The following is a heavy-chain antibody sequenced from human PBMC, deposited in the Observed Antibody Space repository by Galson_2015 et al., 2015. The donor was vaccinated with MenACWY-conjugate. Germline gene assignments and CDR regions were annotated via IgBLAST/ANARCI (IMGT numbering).Heavy chain of an antibody. CDR3: ARAGQLGSWYFEL. CDR2: TYYRSKWYN. CDR1: GDRGSSNTAA. J-gene: IGHJ2*01. D-gene: IGHD1-1*01. Sequence: CAISGDRGSSNTAAWNWIRQSPSRGLEWLGRTYYRSKWYNDYAVSVQSRININADTSRNQFSLHLYSLTPEDTAVYYCARAGQLGSWYFELWGRGTLVTVS. V-gene: IGHV6-1*01.